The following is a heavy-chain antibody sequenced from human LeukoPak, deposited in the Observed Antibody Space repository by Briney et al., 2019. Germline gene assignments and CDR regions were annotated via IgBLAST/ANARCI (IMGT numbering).Heavy chain of an antibody. D-gene: IGHD1-1*01. CDR2: IRGDGITT. CDR1: GFTFSSYS. Sequence: GGSLRLSCAASGFTFSSYSMNWVRQAPGKGLEWVSGIRGDGITTYYADSVKGRFTISRDNSKNTLYLQMNSLRVEDTAVYYCAKEDGLVQYANWGQGTLVTVSS. J-gene: IGHJ4*02. CDR3: AKEDGLVQYAN. V-gene: IGHV3-23*01.